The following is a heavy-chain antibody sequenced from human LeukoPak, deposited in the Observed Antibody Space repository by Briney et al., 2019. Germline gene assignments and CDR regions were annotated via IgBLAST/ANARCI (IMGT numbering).Heavy chain of an antibody. CDR1: GSTFSSHT. CDR3: ARRKGVDYYYYGMDV. Sequence: GGSLRLSCAASGSTFSSHTMNWVRQAPGKGLEWISYISRSSDVIYYADSVKGRFTISRDNAKNSLYLQMNSLRAEDTAVYYCARRKGVDYYYYGMDVWGQGTTVTVSS. J-gene: IGHJ6*02. CDR2: ISRSSDVI. V-gene: IGHV3-48*04. D-gene: IGHD3-10*01.